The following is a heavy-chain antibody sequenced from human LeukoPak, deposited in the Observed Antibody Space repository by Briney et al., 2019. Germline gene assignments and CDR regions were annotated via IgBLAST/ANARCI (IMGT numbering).Heavy chain of an antibody. V-gene: IGHV3-11*04. Sequence: GGSLRLSCAASGFTFTAYYMSWMRQAPGKGLEGISHISGHGDTIYYADSVKGRFTISRDNAKNSLYLQMNSLRAEDTAVYYCTRSNWGPEYWGQGTLVTVSS. CDR1: GFTFTAYY. CDR2: ISGHGDTI. CDR3: TRSNWGPEY. J-gene: IGHJ4*02. D-gene: IGHD7-27*01.